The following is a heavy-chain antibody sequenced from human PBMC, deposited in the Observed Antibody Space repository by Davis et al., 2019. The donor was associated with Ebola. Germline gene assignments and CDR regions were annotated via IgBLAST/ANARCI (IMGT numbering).Heavy chain of an antibody. CDR3: ARATRGAPMTPG. V-gene: IGHV3-23*01. CDR1: GFTFSSYA. Sequence: GESLKISCAASGFTFSSYAMSWVRQAPGKGLEWVSAISGSGGSTYYADSVKGRFTISRDNSKNTLYLQMNSLRAEDTAVYYCARATRGAPMTPGRGQGTMVIVSS. D-gene: IGHD3-10*01. J-gene: IGHJ3*01. CDR2: ISGSGGST.